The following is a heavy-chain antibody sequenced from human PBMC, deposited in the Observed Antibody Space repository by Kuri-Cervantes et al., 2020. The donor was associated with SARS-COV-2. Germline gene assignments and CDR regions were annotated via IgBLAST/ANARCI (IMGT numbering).Heavy chain of an antibody. Sequence: GSLRLSCAVSGYSISSGYYWGWIRQPPGKGLEWIGSIYYSGSTYYNPSLKSRVTISVDTSKNQFSLKLSSVTAADTAVYYCASDSSGWDSLYYFDYWGQGTLVTVSS. CDR3: ASDSSGWDSLYYFDY. J-gene: IGHJ4*02. D-gene: IGHD6-19*01. CDR1: GYSISSGYY. V-gene: IGHV4-38-2*01. CDR2: IYYSGST.